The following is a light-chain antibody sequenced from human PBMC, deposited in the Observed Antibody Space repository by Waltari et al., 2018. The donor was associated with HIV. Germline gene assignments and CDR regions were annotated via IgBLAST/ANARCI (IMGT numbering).Light chain of an antibody. CDR3: QSAHNSDVI. J-gene: IGLJ2*01. CDR2: QDT. V-gene: IGLV3-25*03. Sequence: SCELTQTPSVSVPPGQTAKIMCYGGALPNNYVYWYQQKAGQAPVMIIFQDTKRPSDIPARFSASSAGTTATLTISGVQAEDEADYFCQSAHNSDVIFGGGTKLTVL. CDR1: ALPNNY.